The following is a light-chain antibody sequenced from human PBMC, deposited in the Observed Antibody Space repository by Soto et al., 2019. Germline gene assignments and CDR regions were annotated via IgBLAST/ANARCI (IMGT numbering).Light chain of an antibody. J-gene: IGKJ5*01. CDR1: QSVSSSY. V-gene: IGKV3-20*01. CDR3: QQYGSSST. Sequence: EIVLTQYPGTLSLSPGERATLSCRASQSVSSSYLAWYQQKPGQAPRLLIYGASSRPTGIPDRFSGSGSGTDFTLTISRLEPEDFAVYYCQQYGSSSTFGQGTRLEIK. CDR2: GAS.